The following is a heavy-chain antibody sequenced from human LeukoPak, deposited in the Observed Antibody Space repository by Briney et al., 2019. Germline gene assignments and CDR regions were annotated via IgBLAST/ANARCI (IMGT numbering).Heavy chain of an antibody. CDR2: INSNSGTR. D-gene: IGHD6-19*01. CDR3: AKPISGGLAVTADWFDP. CDR1: GFAFGFFA. Sequence: PGGSLRLSCEASGFAFGFFAMICLRHPPGKGGEGVSTINSNSGTRFYVASVRGRFTISRDNSKNTVYLQLNTLRAEDTAVYYCAKPISGGLAVTADWFDPWGQGALVVVSS. V-gene: IGHV3-23*01. J-gene: IGHJ5*01.